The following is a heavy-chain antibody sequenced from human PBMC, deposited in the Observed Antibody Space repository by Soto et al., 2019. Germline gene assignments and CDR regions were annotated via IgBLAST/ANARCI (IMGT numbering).Heavy chain of an antibody. D-gene: IGHD3-22*01. Sequence: LSLTCTVSGGSISSSSYYWGWIRQPPGKGLEWIGSIYYSGSSYYNPSLKSRVTISVDTSKNQFSLELTSVTAADTAVYYCASNKRITMIVVVGGYGMDVWGQGTTVTVSS. CDR1: GGSISSSSYY. J-gene: IGHJ6*02. CDR2: IYYSGSS. CDR3: ASNKRITMIVVVGGYGMDV. V-gene: IGHV4-39*01.